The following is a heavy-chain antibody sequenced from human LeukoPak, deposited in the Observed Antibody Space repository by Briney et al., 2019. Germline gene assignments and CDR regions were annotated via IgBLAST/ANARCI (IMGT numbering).Heavy chain of an antibody. CDR3: ARGGGSYAGGWNYYYYMDV. V-gene: IGHV3-21*01. Sequence: AGGSLRLSCAASTFTFSRYAMDWVRQAPGKGLEWVSSISSSSSYIYYADSVKGRFTISRDNSKNSLYLQMNSLRAEDTAVYYCARGGGSYAGGWNYYYYMDVWGKGTTVTVSS. D-gene: IGHD1-26*01. CDR2: ISSSSSYI. CDR1: TFTFSRYA. J-gene: IGHJ6*03.